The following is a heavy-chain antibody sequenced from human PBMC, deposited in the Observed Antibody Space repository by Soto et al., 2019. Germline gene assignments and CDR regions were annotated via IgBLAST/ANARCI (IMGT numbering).Heavy chain of an antibody. CDR2: INAGNGNT. J-gene: IGHJ5*02. Sequence: ASVKVSCKVSGYTLTELSMHWVRQAPGQRLEWMGWINAGNGNTKYSQKFQGRVTITRDTSASTAYMELSSLRSEDTAVYYCARDGIVLMVYSSPDPNWFDPWGQGTLVTVSS. D-gene: IGHD2-8*01. CDR3: ARDGIVLMVYSSPDPNWFDP. V-gene: IGHV1-3*01. CDR1: GYTLTELS.